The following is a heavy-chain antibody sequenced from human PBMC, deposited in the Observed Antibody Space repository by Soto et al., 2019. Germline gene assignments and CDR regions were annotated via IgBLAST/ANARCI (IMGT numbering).Heavy chain of an antibody. J-gene: IGHJ4*02. D-gene: IGHD6-6*01. CDR2: IYYSGST. V-gene: IGHV4-39*01. Sequence: SETLSLTCTVSGGSISSSSYYWGWIRQPPGKGLEWIGSIYYSGSTYYNQSLKSRVTISVDTSKNQFSLKLSSVTAADTAVYYCARHRRSSSPYFDYWGQGTLVTV. CDR3: ARHRRSSSPYFDY. CDR1: GGSISSSSYY.